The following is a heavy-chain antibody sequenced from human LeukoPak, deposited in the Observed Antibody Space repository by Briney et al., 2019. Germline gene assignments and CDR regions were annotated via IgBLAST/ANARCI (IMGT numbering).Heavy chain of an antibody. Sequence: GGSLRLSCAASGFTFSSYAMHWVRQAPGKGLEWVAVISYDGSNKYYADSVKGRFTISRDNSKNTLYLQMNSLRAEDTAVYYCARLAGSTPIDYWGQGTLVTVSS. CDR3: ARLAGSTPIDY. D-gene: IGHD3-10*01. V-gene: IGHV3-30*04. CDR2: ISYDGSNK. CDR1: GFTFSSYA. J-gene: IGHJ4*02.